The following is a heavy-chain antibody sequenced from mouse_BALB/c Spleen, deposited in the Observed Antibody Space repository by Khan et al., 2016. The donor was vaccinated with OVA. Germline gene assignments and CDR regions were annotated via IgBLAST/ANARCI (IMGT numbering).Heavy chain of an antibody. CDR1: GYTFTNAG. CDR2: INTHSGVP. CDR3: ARGGAAYYRNDGGAMDY. Sequence: QVQLKQSGPEPKKPGETVRISCKASGYTFTNAGMQWVQKMPGKGLKWIGWINTHSGVPKYAEDFKGRFAFSLETSASTVYLQITNLKNEDTATYFCARGGAAYYRNDGGAMDYWGQGTSGTVSS. J-gene: IGHJ4*01. V-gene: IGHV9-4*02. D-gene: IGHD2-14*01.